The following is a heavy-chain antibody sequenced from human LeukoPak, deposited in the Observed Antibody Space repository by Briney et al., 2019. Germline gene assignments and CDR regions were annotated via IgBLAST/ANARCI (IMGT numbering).Heavy chain of an antibody. D-gene: IGHD2-2*01. CDR2: IRYDGSNK. CDR3: AKDHCSSDSCRLDY. Sequence: PGGSLRLSCAASGFTFSSYGMHWVRQAPGKGLEWVAFIRYDGSNKYYADSVKGRFTISRDNSENTLYVQMNSLRAEDTAVYYCAKDHCSSDSCRLDYWGQGTLVTVSS. V-gene: IGHV3-30*02. CDR1: GFTFSSYG. J-gene: IGHJ4*02.